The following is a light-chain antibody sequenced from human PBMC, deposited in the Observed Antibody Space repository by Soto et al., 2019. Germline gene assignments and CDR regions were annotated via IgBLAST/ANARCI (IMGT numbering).Light chain of an antibody. Sequence: VMTQSPDSLAESLGERATINCKSSQSILSTSNNKNYLAWYQQKPGQPPKLIIYWASTRDSGVPDRFSGSGSGTDFTLTISRLQAEDVAVYYCQQYYSTPWTFGQGTKVEIK. CDR1: QSILSTSNNKNY. V-gene: IGKV4-1*01. CDR3: QQYYSTPWT. J-gene: IGKJ1*01. CDR2: WAS.